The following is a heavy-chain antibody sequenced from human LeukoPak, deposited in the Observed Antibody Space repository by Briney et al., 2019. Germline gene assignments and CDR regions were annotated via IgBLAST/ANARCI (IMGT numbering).Heavy chain of an antibody. D-gene: IGHD3-10*01. V-gene: IGHV3-21*01. CDR3: ARVSEFYGSGSFYNEDY. J-gene: IGHJ4*02. CDR2: ISSRSDYI. CDR1: GFSFSTYS. Sequence: GGSLRLSCAASGFSFSTYSMSWVRQAPGKGLEWVSSISSRSDYIYFGDSVKGRFTISRDNAKNSLYLRMNSLRAEDTAVYYCARVSEFYGSGSFYNEDYWGQGTLVTVSS.